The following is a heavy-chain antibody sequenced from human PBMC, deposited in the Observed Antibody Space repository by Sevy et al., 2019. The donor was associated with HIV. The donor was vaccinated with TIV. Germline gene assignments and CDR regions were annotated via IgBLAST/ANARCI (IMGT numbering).Heavy chain of an antibody. CDR2: ISGSGGST. Sequence: GGSLRLSCAASGLTFSSYAMSWVRQAPGKGLEWVSAISGSGGSTYYADSVKGRFTISRDNSKNTLYLQMNSLRAEDTAVYYCAKDGPLPPPYSSGWFSGVREGIIDYWGQGTLVTVSS. CDR1: GLTFSSYA. CDR3: AKDGPLPPPYSSGWFSGVREGIIDY. D-gene: IGHD6-19*01. V-gene: IGHV3-23*01. J-gene: IGHJ4*02.